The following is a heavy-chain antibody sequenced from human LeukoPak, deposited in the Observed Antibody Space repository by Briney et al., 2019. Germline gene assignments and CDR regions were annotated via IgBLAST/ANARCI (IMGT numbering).Heavy chain of an antibody. CDR2: ISDDGSNK. Sequence: GGSLRLSCTGSGFTFCTYGMHWVRQAPGKGLEWVAVISDDGSNKDYPDSVKGRFTISRDNSKNTLSLQVSSLRAEDTAIYYCAKGLKTAVGPYKGYHYYMDVWGKGTTVTVSS. D-gene: IGHD5-18*01. V-gene: IGHV3-30*18. CDR1: GFTFCTYG. J-gene: IGHJ6*03. CDR3: AKGLKTAVGPYKGYHYYMDV.